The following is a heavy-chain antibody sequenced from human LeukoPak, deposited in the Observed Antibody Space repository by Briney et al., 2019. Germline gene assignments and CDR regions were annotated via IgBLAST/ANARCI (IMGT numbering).Heavy chain of an antibody. Sequence: PGGSLRLSCAASGFTFSSYWMHWVRQAPGKGLVWVSRINSDGSSTSYADSVKGRFTMSRDNSKNTVYLQMNSLRVDDTAVYYCARRDIVVVVSASDYWGQGTLVTVSS. D-gene: IGHD2-15*01. V-gene: IGHV3-74*01. CDR1: GFTFSSYW. CDR2: INSDGSST. CDR3: ARRDIVVVVSASDY. J-gene: IGHJ4*02.